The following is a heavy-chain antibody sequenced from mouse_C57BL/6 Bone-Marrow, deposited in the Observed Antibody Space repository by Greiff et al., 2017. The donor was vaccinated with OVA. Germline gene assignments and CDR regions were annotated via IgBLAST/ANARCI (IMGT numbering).Heavy chain of an antibody. V-gene: IGHV1-50*01. J-gene: IGHJ2*01. D-gene: IGHD2-5*01. Sequence: VQLRQPGAELVKPGASVKLSCKASGYTFTSYWMQWVKQRPGQGLEWIGEIDPSDSYTNYNQKFKGKATLTVDTSSSTAYMQLSSLTSEDSAVYYCARHYSTDYWGQGTTLTVSS. CDR2: IDPSDSYT. CDR1: GYTFTSYW. CDR3: ARHYSTDY.